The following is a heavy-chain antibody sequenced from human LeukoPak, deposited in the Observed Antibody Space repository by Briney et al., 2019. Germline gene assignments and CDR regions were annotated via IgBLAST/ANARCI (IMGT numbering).Heavy chain of an antibody. CDR1: GVIFSHYG. D-gene: IGHD2-21*01. V-gene: IGHV3-33*05. J-gene: IGHJ4*02. CDR2: IQNDASTE. CDR3: ARELSQIVWGGLDY. Sequence: GRSLRLSCAASGVIFSHYGMHWVRQAPGKGLEWVAVIQNDASTENFADSVKGRFTISRDNSKNTVFLQMNSLRVEDTAVYYCARELSQIVWGGLDYGGQGTLVSVSS.